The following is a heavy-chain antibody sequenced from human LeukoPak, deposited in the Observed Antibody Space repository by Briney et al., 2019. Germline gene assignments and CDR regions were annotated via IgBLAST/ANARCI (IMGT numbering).Heavy chain of an antibody. CDR3: ARYRRIPDY. CDR1: GLTLSSDW. Sequence: GRCLRLSCAASGLTLSSDWMGWGRRAPERGLECGAKIKEDGGEKYYVDSVKGRFTISRDNAKTSLYLQMNSLRAEDTAVYYCARYRRIPDYWGQGTLVTVSS. J-gene: IGHJ4*02. D-gene: IGHD2-21*01. CDR2: IKEDGGEK. V-gene: IGHV3-7*04.